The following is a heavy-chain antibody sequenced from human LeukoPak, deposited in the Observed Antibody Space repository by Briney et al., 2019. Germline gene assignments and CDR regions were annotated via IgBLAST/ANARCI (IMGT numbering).Heavy chain of an antibody. D-gene: IGHD4-17*01. CDR2: VYYSGNT. V-gene: IGHV4-39*07. J-gene: IGHJ3*02. CDR3: TREYGFMTTVFHAFDI. CDR1: GGSITSSSYY. Sequence: SETLSLTCTVSGGSITSSSYYWGWLRQPPGKGLEWIGSVYYSGNTYYNSSLKSRLTISVDTSKNQFSLKLSSVTAADTAIYYCTREYGFMTTVFHAFDIWGQGTMVTVSS.